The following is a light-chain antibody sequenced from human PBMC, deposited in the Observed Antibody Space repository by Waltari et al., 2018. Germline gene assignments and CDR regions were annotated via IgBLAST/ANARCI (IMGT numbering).Light chain of an antibody. CDR1: QSVNSN. V-gene: IGKV3-15*01. Sequence: EIALTQSPITLSVSPGERATLSCRASQSVNSNLAWYQQKPGQAPRLLIYGASTRATDVPARISGSGSGTEFTLTISSLQSEDFAVYYCHQYNKWPFTFGP. J-gene: IGKJ3*01. CDR3: HQYNKWPFT. CDR2: GAS.